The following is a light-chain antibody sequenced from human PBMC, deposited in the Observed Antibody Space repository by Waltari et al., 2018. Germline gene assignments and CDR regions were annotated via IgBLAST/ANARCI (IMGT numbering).Light chain of an antibody. CDR1: SSDVGGYNY. CDR3: CSYAGSYTFYF. Sequence: QSALTQPRSVSGSPGQSVTISFTGTSSDVGGYNYVSWYQQHPGKPPKPMIYDVSKRPSGVPDRFSGSKSDNTASLTISGLQAEDEADYYCCSYAGSYTFYFFGTGTRVTVL. J-gene: IGLJ1*01. V-gene: IGLV2-11*01. CDR2: DVS.